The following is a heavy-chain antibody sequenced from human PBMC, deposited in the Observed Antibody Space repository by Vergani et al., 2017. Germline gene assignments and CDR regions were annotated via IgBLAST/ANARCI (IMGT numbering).Heavy chain of an antibody. D-gene: IGHD1-1*01. CDR3: AKNPGISTTRHYYAMDV. J-gene: IGHJ6*02. CDR1: GFKFIDHY. V-gene: IGHV3-11*04. Sequence: LEESGGGSVKPGGSLRLSCAASGFKFIDHYMSWIRQAPGKGLEWVSHISPGASTVSYTDSVTGRFTGSRDNDNNSLTLDMTTLRVEDTAVYYCAKNPGISTTRHYYAMDVWGQGTTVTVSS. CDR2: ISPGASTV.